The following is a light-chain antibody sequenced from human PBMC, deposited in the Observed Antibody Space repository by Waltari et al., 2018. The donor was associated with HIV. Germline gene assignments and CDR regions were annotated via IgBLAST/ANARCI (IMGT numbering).Light chain of an antibody. CDR3: QQSNGFPIT. J-gene: IGKJ5*01. CDR1: QSIGSS. CDR2: YAS. V-gene: IGKV6D-21*02. Sequence: EIVLTQSPDFQSVTPQEKVTITCRASQSIGSSLHWYQQKPDQSPKLLIKYASQSISGVPSRFSGSGSGTDFTLTINTLEPEDAAAYYCQQSNGFPITFGQGTRLEIK.